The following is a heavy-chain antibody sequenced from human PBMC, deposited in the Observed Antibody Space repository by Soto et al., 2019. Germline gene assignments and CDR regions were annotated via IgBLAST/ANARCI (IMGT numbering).Heavy chain of an antibody. CDR2: IHYRGTT. CDR1: VGSITGAYY. J-gene: IGHJ6*02. D-gene: IGHD2-15*01. CDR3: ARVRDSFGLDV. V-gene: IGHV4-31*03. Sequence: SEPLSLTCNVSVGSITGAYYCNWIRQHPGKGLEWIGSIHYRGTTDYNPSLKSRITISLDRSKNQFALKLSSVTAADTAVYYCARVRDSFGLDVWGQGTTVTVSS.